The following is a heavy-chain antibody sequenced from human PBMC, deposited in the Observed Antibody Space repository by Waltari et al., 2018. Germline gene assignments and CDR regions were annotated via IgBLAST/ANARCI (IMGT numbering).Heavy chain of an antibody. J-gene: IGHJ6*03. CDR3: ARGVGYYYYYMDV. V-gene: IGHV4-34*01. Sequence: QVQLQQWGAGLLKPSETLSLTCAVYGGSFSGYYWSWIRQPPGKGLEWIGEINHSVSTNYNPSLKSRVTISVDTSKNQFSLKLSSVTAADTAVYYCARGVGYYYYYMDVWGKGTTVTVSS. CDR2: INHSVST. CDR1: GGSFSGYY.